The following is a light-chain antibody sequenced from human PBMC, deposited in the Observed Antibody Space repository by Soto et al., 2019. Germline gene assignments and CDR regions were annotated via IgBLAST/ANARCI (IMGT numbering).Light chain of an antibody. Sequence: QLVLTQSPSASASLGASVKLTCTLSSGHSSYAIAWHQQPPEKGPRYLMKLNSDGSHSKGDGIPDRFSGSSSGAERYLTISSLQSEDEADYYCQTWGTGIRVFGTGTKVTV. CDR1: SGHSSYA. V-gene: IGLV4-69*01. CDR2: LNSDGSH. J-gene: IGLJ1*01. CDR3: QTWGTGIRV.